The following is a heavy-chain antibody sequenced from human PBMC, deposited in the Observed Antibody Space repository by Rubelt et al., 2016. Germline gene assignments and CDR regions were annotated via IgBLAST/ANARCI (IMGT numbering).Heavy chain of an antibody. CDR2: IIPILGIA. D-gene: IGHD6-19*01. CDR3: ARDRYSSGWRTNDY. CDR1: GGTFSSYA. V-gene: IGHV1-69*10. Sequence: EPGSSVKVSCKASGGTFSSYAISWVRQAPGQGLEWMGGIIPILGIANYAQTFQGRVTITADKSTSTAYMELSSLRSEDTAVYYCARDRYSSGWRTNDYWGQGTLVTVSS. J-gene: IGHJ4*02.